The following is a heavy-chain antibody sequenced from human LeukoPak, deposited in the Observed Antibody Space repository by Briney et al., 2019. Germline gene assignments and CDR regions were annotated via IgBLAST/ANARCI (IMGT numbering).Heavy chain of an antibody. D-gene: IGHD6-13*01. CDR3: ATEQQLVTEYFQH. CDR2: INHSGST. J-gene: IGHJ1*01. Sequence: PSETLSLTCAVYGGSFSGYYWSWIRQPPGKGLEWIGEINHSGSTNYNPSLKSRVTISVDTSKNQFSLKLSSVTAADTAVYYCATEQQLVTEYFQHWGQGTLVTVSS. CDR1: GGSFSGYY. V-gene: IGHV4-34*01.